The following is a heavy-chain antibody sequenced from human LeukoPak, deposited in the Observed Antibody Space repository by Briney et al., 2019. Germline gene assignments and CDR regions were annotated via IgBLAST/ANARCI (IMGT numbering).Heavy chain of an antibody. Sequence: GGSLRLSCEASGFTFRSYEMNWVRQAPGKGLEWVSYISSGGSTISHADSVKGRFTISRDNAKNSLYLQMNGLRAGDTAVYYCARHSPVLSGHSSPLDYWGQGTLVTVSS. CDR1: GFTFRSYE. V-gene: IGHV3-48*03. D-gene: IGHD6-13*01. CDR2: ISSGGSTI. J-gene: IGHJ4*02. CDR3: ARHSPVLSGHSSPLDY.